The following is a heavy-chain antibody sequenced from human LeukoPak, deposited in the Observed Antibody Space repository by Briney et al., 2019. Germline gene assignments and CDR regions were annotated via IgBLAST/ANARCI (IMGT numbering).Heavy chain of an antibody. J-gene: IGHJ4*02. CDR3: AREQCSGNSCYYY. V-gene: IGHV3-7*01. D-gene: IGHD2-15*01. CDR1: GFSFSTFW. CDR2: INQDGSER. Sequence: GGSLRLSCAASGFSFSTFWMSWVRQAPGKGLEWVANINQDGSERNYVDSVKGRFTISRDGAKNSLYLQMNSLRAEDAAVYYCAREQCSGNSCYYYWGQGTLVTVSS.